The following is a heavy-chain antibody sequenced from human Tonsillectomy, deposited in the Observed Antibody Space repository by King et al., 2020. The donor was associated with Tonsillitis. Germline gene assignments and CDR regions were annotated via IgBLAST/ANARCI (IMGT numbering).Heavy chain of an antibody. CDR2: IKQDGSEK. J-gene: IGHJ4*02. V-gene: IGHV3-7*01. D-gene: IGHD5-12*01. CDR1: GFTFSSYW. CDR3: ARECPTMVATGYFDY. Sequence: EVQLVESGGGLVQPGGSLRLSCAASGFTFSSYWMSWVRQAPGKRLEWVANIKQDGSEKYYVDSVKGRFTISRDNAKNSLYLQMNSLRAEDTAVYYCARECPTMVATGYFDYWGQGTLVTVSS.